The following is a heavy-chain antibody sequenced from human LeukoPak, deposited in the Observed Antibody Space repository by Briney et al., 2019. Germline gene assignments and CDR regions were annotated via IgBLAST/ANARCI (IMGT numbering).Heavy chain of an antibody. CDR1: GYSFTSYW. Sequence: GEPLKISCKGSGYSFTSYWIGWVRQMPGKGLEWMGIIYPGDSDTRYSTSFQGQVTISADKSISTAYLQWSSLKASDTAMYYCARHPYYYGSGSYSGVYYYGMDVWGKGTTVTVSS. V-gene: IGHV5-51*01. J-gene: IGHJ6*04. D-gene: IGHD3-10*01. CDR2: IYPGDSDT. CDR3: ARHPYYYGSGSYSGVYYYGMDV.